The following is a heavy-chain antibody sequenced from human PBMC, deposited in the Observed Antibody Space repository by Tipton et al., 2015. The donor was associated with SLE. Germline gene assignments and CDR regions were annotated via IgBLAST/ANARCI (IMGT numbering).Heavy chain of an antibody. D-gene: IGHD6-13*01. V-gene: IGHV4-59*01. CDR1: GGSISSYY. J-gene: IGHJ4*02. CDR3: ARGWGSWPYYFDY. CDR2: IYYSGST. Sequence: TLSLTCTVSGGSISSYYWSWIRQPPGKGLEWIGYIYYSGSTNYNPSRKSRVTISVDTSKNQFSLKLSSVTAADTAVYYCARGWGSWPYYFDYWGQGTLVTVSA.